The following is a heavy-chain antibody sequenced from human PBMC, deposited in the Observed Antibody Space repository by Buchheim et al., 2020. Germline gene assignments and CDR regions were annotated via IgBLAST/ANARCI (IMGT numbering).Heavy chain of an antibody. CDR3: ARGYSSSWYKYYYYGMDV. Sequence: QVQLVESGGGVVQPGRSLRLSCAASGFTFSSYGMHWVRQAPGKGLEWVAVIWYDGSNKYYADSVKGRFTISRDNSKHTLYLQMNSLRAEDTAVYYCARGYSSSWYKYYYYGMDVWGQGTT. V-gene: IGHV3-33*01. D-gene: IGHD6-13*01. CDR1: GFTFSSYG. J-gene: IGHJ6*02. CDR2: IWYDGSNK.